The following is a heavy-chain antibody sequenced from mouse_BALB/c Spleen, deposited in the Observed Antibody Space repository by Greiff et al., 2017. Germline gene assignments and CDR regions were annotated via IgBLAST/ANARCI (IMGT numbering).Heavy chain of an antibody. Sequence: EVKLMESGGDLVKPGGSLKLSCAASGFTFSSYGMSWVRQTPDKRLEWVATISSGGSYTYYPDSVKGRFTISRDNAKNTLYLQMSSLKSEDTAMYYCARGSGDAMDYWGQGTSVTVSS. CDR1: GFTFSSYG. CDR2: ISSGGSYT. CDR3: ARGSGDAMDY. J-gene: IGHJ4*01. V-gene: IGHV5-6*01.